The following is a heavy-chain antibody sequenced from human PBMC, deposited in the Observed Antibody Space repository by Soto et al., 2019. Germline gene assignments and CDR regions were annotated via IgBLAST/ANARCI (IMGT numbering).Heavy chain of an antibody. D-gene: IGHD2-21*02. CDR1: GGSISSSSYY. CDR3: ASVYGGNSGWFDP. J-gene: IGHJ5*02. V-gene: IGHV4-39*07. CDR2: IYYSGST. Sequence: SETLSLTCTVSGGSISSSSYYWGWIRQPPGKGLEWIGSIYYSGSTYYNPSLKSRVTISVDTSKNQFSLKLSSVTAADTAVYYCASVYGGNSGWFDPWGQGTLVTVSS.